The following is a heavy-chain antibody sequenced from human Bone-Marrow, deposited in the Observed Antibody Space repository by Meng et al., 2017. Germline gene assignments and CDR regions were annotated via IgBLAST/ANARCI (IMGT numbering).Heavy chain of an antibody. J-gene: IGHJ4*02. CDR1: GGSFSGYY. D-gene: IGHD3-10*01. Sequence: GSLRLSCAVYGGSFSGYYGSWIRQPPGKGLEWIGEINHSGSTNYNPSLKSRVTISVDTSKNQLPLKLSSVTAADTAVYYCARKRGRNYYGSESNSYGPRNPYYFDDWGQGTLVTVSS. V-gene: IGHV4-34*01. CDR2: INHSGST. CDR3: ARKRGRNYYGSESNSYGPRNPYYFDD.